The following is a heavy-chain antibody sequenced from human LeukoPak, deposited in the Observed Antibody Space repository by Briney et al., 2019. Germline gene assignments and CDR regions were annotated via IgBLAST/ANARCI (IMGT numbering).Heavy chain of an antibody. CDR1: GDYINDYY. V-gene: IGHV4-59*01. Sequence: SETLSLTCSVTGDYINDYYWTWIRQPPGKRLEWIGYIYYRGTTNYNPSLKGRVSISVDTSKNQFSLNLSSVTAADTAVYYCARWAWGGYYDSSGYPALDYWGQGTLVTVS. CDR2: IYYRGTT. D-gene: IGHD3-22*01. CDR3: ARWAWGGYYDSSGYPALDY. J-gene: IGHJ4*02.